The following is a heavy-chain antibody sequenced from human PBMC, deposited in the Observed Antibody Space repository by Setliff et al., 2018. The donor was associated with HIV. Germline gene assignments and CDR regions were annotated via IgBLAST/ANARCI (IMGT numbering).Heavy chain of an antibody. CDR1: GYTFTSYG. CDR3: ARAHLWFGESFPFDP. CDR2: INTKTGNP. Sequence: ASVKVFCKASGYTFTSYGINWVRQAPGQGLEWMGWINTKTGNPTYAQGFTGRFVFSLDTSVSTAHLQISSLKAEDTAAYYCARAHLWFGESFPFDPWGQGTLVTVSS. D-gene: IGHD3-10*01. V-gene: IGHV7-4-1*02. J-gene: IGHJ5*02.